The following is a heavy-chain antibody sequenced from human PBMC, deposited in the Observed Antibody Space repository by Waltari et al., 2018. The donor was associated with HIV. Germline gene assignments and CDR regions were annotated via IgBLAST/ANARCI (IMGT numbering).Heavy chain of an antibody. CDR3: ARLGYVWGSYRSPRAFDI. CDR1: GFTFSSYW. CDR2: INSDGSST. J-gene: IGHJ3*02. Sequence: EVQLVESGGGLVQPGGSLRLSCEASGFTFSSYWMHWVRQAPGKGLVWVSRINSDGSSTSYADSVKGRFTISRDNAKNTLYLQMNSLRAEDTAVYYCARLGYVWGSYRSPRAFDIWGQGTMVTVFS. V-gene: IGHV3-74*01. D-gene: IGHD3-16*02.